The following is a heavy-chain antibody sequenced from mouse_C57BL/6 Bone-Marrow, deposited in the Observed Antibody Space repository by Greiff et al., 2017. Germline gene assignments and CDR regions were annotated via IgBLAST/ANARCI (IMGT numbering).Heavy chain of an antibody. CDR3: ASPNWDERTWFAY. D-gene: IGHD4-1*02. V-gene: IGHV1-55*01. J-gene: IGHJ3*01. CDR1: GYTFTSYW. CDR2: IYPGSGST. Sequence: QVQLQQPGAELVKPGASVKMSCKASGYTFTSYWITWVKQRPGQGLEWIGDIYPGSGSTNYNEKFKSKATLTVDTSSSTAYMQLSSLTSEDSAVYYCASPNWDERTWFAYWGQGTLVTVSA.